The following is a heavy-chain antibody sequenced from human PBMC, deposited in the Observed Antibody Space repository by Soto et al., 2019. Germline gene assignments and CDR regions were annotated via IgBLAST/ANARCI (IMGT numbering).Heavy chain of an antibody. D-gene: IGHD1-26*01. J-gene: IGHJ5*02. CDR1: GFTFNSYW. CDR2: IKQDGSEK. CDR3: ARGWGLDP. V-gene: IGHV3-7*04. Sequence: EVQLVESGGGLVQPGGSLRLSCAASGFTFNSYWMTWVRQAPGKGLEWVANIKQDGSEKYYVDSVKGRFTISRDNAKNSLYMQRISLGGEDTAVYYCARGWGLDPWGQGTLVTVSS.